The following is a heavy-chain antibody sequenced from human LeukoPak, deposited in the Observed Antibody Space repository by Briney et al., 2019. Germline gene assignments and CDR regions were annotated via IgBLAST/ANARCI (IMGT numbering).Heavy chain of an antibody. Sequence: PGGSLRLSCAASGFTFSDYAMSWVRQAPGKGLEWVSEISGTGGSTYYADSVKGRFTISRDNSKNTLYLQMNSLRAEDTAVYYCARDGASIVGAPVYFDYWGQGTLVTVSS. D-gene: IGHD1-26*01. J-gene: IGHJ4*02. CDR2: ISGTGGST. CDR3: ARDGASIVGAPVYFDY. CDR1: GFTFSDYA. V-gene: IGHV3-23*01.